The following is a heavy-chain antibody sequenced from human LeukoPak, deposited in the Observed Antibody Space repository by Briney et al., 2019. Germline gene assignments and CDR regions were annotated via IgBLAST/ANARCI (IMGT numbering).Heavy chain of an antibody. CDR2: INFKSEDI. V-gene: IGHV3-48*01. D-gene: IGHD4-11*01. Sequence: GGSLRLSCAASGFTFSSHNMNWVRQAPGKGLEWISFINFKSEDIRYADSVEGRFIISRDNARKSLYLHMNSLRAEDTAVYYCARDKDYASDMWGQGTMVTVAS. CDR3: ARDKDYASDM. CDR1: GFTFSSHN. J-gene: IGHJ3*02.